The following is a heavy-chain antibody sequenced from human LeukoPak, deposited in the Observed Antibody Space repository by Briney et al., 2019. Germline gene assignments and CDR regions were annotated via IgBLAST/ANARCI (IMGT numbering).Heavy chain of an antibody. Sequence: PGGSLRLSCGASGFTFSSYGMHWVRQAPGKGLEWVAFIQYDGSNKYYADSVEGRFTFSRGNSKNTLYLQMNSLRVEDTAVYYCAKGLSYNTDYWGQGTLVTVSS. CDR3: AKGLSYNTDY. CDR2: IQYDGSNK. V-gene: IGHV3-30*02. D-gene: IGHD1-26*01. CDR1: GFTFSSYG. J-gene: IGHJ4*02.